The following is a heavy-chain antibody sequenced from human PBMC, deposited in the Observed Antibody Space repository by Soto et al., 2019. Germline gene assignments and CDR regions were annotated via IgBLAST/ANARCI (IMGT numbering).Heavy chain of an antibody. CDR3: ARDHTISHGMDV. Sequence: SETLSLTCTVSGGSISSGGYYWSWIRQHPGKGLEWIGYIYYSGSTYYNPSLKSRVTISVDTSKNQFSLKLSSVTAADTAVYYCARDHTISHGMDVWGQGTTVTVYS. J-gene: IGHJ6*02. CDR2: IYYSGST. CDR1: GGSISSGGYY. V-gene: IGHV4-31*03. D-gene: IGHD2-2*01.